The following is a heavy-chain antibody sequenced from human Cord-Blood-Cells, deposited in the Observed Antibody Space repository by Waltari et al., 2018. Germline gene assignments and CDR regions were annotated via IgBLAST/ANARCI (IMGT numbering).Heavy chain of an antibody. J-gene: IGHJ3*02. CDR3: ARMGKDAFDI. D-gene: IGHD1-26*01. CDR2: IWYDGSNK. V-gene: IGHV3-33*01. CDR1: GLPFSSHG. Sequence: QVQLVESGGGVVQPGRSLRLSRAASGLPFSSHGIHWVRQAPGKGLGWVAVIWYDGSNKYYADSVKGRFTISRDNSKNTLYLQMNSLRAEDTAVYYCARMGKDAFDIWGQGTMVTVSS.